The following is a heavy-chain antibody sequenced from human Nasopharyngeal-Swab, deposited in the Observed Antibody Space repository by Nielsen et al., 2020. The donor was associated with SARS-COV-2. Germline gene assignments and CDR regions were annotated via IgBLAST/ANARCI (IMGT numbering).Heavy chain of an antibody. CDR2: INHSGST. D-gene: IGHD3-3*01. Sequence: SETLSLTCAVYGGSFSGYYWSWIRQPPGKGLEWIGEINHSGSTNYNPSLKSRVTISVDTSKNQFSLKLSSVTAAVTAVYYCARGVYDFWSGYYGWFDPWGQGTLVTVSS. CDR3: ARGVYDFWSGYYGWFDP. J-gene: IGHJ5*02. CDR1: GGSFSGYY. V-gene: IGHV4-34*01.